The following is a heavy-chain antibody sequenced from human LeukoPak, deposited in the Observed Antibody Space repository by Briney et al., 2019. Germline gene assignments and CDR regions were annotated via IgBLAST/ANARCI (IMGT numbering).Heavy chain of an antibody. D-gene: IGHD6-19*01. V-gene: IGHV5-51*01. J-gene: IGHJ5*02. Sequence: GEFLKISSKGSWYSFTTYWIAWGRQMPGKGHEWMGIIYPGYSNTRYSRPFQGQVTISADKSINTAYLQWSSLKTSDTAMYYCARHSYTNGWFFFDPWGQGTLVTVSS. CDR3: ARHSYTNGWFFFDP. CDR2: IYPGYSNT. CDR1: WYSFTTYW.